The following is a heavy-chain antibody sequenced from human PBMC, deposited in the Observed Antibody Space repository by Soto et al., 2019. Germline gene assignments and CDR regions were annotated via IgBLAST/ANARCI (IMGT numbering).Heavy chain of an antibody. Sequence: QVPLVESGGGVVQPGRPLRLSCAASGFTFSAYGIHWVRQAPGKGLEWVATISFDSRDKLYVDSMNGRLTISRENSRNTVYLQLDSLRAEDTADYHCARVCGGDCGNAFDVRGQGAVVAVSP. J-gene: IGHJ3*01. D-gene: IGHD2-21*02. CDR3: ARVCGGDCGNAFDV. CDR2: ISFDSRDK. V-gene: IGHV3-33*05. CDR1: GFTFSAYG.